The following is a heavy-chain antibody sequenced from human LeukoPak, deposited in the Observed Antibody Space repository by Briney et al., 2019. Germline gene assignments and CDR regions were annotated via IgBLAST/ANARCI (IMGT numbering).Heavy chain of an antibody. Sequence: PSETLSLTCNVSGGSISSTSYFWGWLRQPPGKGLEWIGSIYYDGRTYYNPSLQSRLTISVDTSKNQFSLRLSSVTAADTAVYYCARRVYCTGGACRNWYFDLWGRGTLVTVSS. CDR2: IYYDGRT. D-gene: IGHD2-8*02. CDR3: ARRVYCTGGACRNWYFDL. CDR1: GGSISSTSYF. J-gene: IGHJ2*01. V-gene: IGHV4-39*01.